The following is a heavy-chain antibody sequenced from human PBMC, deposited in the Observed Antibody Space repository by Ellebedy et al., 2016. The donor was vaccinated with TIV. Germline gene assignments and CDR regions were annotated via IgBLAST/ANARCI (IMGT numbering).Heavy chain of an antibody. CDR3: ARTRDYSDRSHPGVFDS. J-gene: IGHJ5*01. D-gene: IGHD3-22*01. CDR1: GGSVISGSYF. CDR2: IHYLGST. Sequence: SETLSLXXSVSGGSVISGSYFWSWIRQHPGKGLEWIGYIHYLGSTFYNPSLKSRVSISVDTSKDQFSLDLRSVTAADTAVYYCARTRDYSDRSHPGVFDSWGQGTLVTVSS. V-gene: IGHV4-31*03.